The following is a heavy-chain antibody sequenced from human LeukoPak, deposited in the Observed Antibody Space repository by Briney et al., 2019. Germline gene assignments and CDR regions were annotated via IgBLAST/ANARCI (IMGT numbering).Heavy chain of an antibody. CDR2: ISYSGST. D-gene: IGHD4-11*01. V-gene: IGHV4-59*01. J-gene: IGHJ6*02. Sequence: PSETLSLTCTVSGGSISSYYWSWIRQPPGKGLEWIGYISYSGSTKFNPSLESRVTMSVDTSRNQFSLKLNSVTAADTAVYYCARDRTVITNAVYIYGMDVWGQGTTVTVSS. CDR1: GGSISSYY. CDR3: ARDRTVITNAVYIYGMDV.